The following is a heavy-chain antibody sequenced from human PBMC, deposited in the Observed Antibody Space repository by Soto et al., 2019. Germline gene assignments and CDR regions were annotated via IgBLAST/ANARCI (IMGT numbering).Heavy chain of an antibody. CDR3: ARATISVYYYYGMDV. CDR2: INHSGST. Sequence: KPSETLSLTCAVYGGSFSGYYWSWIRQPPGKGLEWIGEINHSGSTNYNPSLKSRVTISVDTSKNQFSLKLSSVTAADTAVYYCARATISVYYYYGMDVWGQGTTVTVSS. V-gene: IGHV4-34*01. CDR1: GGSFSGYY. D-gene: IGHD3-3*01. J-gene: IGHJ6*02.